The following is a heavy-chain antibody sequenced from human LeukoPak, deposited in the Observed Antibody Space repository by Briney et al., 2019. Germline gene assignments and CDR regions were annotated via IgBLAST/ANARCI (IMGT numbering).Heavy chain of an antibody. D-gene: IGHD2-2*01. CDR3: ANPFSTPRSNYYIDV. J-gene: IGHJ6*03. CDR2: ISGSGGST. Sequence: PGGSLRLSCAASGFTFSTYAMSWVRQAPGKGLEWVSAISGSGGSTYYADSVKGRFTISRDNSKNTLYLQMNSLRAEDAAAYYCANPFSTPRSNYYIDVWGKGTTVTVSS. CDR1: GFTFSTYA. V-gene: IGHV3-23*01.